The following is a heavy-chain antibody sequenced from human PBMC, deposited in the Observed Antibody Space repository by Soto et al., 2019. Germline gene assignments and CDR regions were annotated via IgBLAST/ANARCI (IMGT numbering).Heavy chain of an antibody. D-gene: IGHD4-17*01. CDR1: GFTFSNYA. V-gene: IGHV3-23*01. CDR2: ITGNGRST. J-gene: IGHJ1*01. Sequence: EVQLLESGGDLVQPGGSLRLSCALSGFTFSNYAMNWFRQAPGKGLQWVSAITGNGRSTYYADSVKGRFTISRDNSKNTLYLQMNSLRAEDTAVYYCANYYGDYAGGEFFQHWGQGTLVTVSS. CDR3: ANYYGDYAGGEFFQH.